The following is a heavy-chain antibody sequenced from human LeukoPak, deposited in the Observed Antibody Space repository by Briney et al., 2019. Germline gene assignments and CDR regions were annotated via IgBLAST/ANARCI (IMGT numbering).Heavy chain of an antibody. V-gene: IGHV5-51*01. Sequence: GESLKISCKGSGYTFTTYWIGWVRQMPGKGLAWMGIIYAGDSDTRYSPSFQGQVTFSADKSISTAYLQWSSLKASDTAMYYCARGGTMVRGGIYYFDYWGQGTLVTVSS. J-gene: IGHJ4*02. D-gene: IGHD3-10*01. CDR1: GYTFTTYW. CDR2: IYAGDSDT. CDR3: ARGGTMVRGGIYYFDY.